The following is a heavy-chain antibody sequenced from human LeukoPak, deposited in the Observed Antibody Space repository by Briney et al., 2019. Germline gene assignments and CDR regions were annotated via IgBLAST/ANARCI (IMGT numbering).Heavy chain of an antibody. V-gene: IGHV4-39*07. J-gene: IGHJ4*02. CDR1: GGSISSSSYY. D-gene: IGHD3-9*01. CDR3: AREGAVLRYFDWSYGGFDY. Sequence: PSETLSLTCTVSGGSISSSSYYWGWIRQPPGKGLEWIGSIYYSGSTHYNPSLKSRVTISVDTSKNQFSLKLSSVTAADTAVYYCAREGAVLRYFDWSYGGFDYWGQGTLVTVSS. CDR2: IYYSGST.